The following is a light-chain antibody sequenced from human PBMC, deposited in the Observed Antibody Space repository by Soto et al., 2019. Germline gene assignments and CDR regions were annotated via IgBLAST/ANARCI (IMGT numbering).Light chain of an antibody. CDR2: RNN. Sequence: QSVLPQPPSASGTPGQRVTISCSGSSSNIGSNYVYWYQQFPGTAPKLLIYRNNQRPSGVPDRFSGAKSGTSASLAISGLRSEDEADYYCAAWDDSLSVWVFGGGTKLTVL. CDR3: AAWDDSLSVWV. V-gene: IGLV1-47*01. CDR1: SSNIGSNY. J-gene: IGLJ3*02.